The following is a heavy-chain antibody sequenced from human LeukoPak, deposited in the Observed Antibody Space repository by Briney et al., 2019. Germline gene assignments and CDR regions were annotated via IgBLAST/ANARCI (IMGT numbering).Heavy chain of an antibody. CDR3: ARGATTVTPPFDY. V-gene: IGHV3-48*03. J-gene: IGHJ4*02. D-gene: IGHD4-17*01. Sequence: PGGSLRLSCAASGFTFSSYEMNWVRQAPGKGLEWVSYISSSGSIIYYADSVKGRFTISRDNAKNSLYLQMNSLRAEDTAVYYCARGATTVTPPFDYWGQGTLVTVSS. CDR2: ISSSGSII. CDR1: GFTFSSYE.